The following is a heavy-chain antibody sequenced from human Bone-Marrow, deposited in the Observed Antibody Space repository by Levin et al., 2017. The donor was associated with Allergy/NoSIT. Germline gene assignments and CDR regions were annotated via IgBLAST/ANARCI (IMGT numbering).Heavy chain of an antibody. CDR1: GFTFSDFY. CDR2: ISRSGHTI. V-gene: IGHV3-11*01. J-gene: IGHJ6*03. Sequence: GESLKISCAASGFTFSDFYMSWIRQAPGKGLEWVSYISRSGHTIYYTDSVKGRFTISRDNAKNSLFLQMNSLRAEDTAVYYCARDQALYYYYYYMDVWGEGTTVTVSS. CDR3: ARDQALYYYYYYMDV.